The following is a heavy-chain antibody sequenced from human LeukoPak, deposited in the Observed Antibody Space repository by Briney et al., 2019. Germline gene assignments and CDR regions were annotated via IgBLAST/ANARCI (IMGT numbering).Heavy chain of an antibody. D-gene: IGHD5-18*01. Sequence: SETLSLTCTVSGGSVSSGSYYWSWIRQPPGKGLEWIGYIYYSGSTNYNPSLKSRVTISVDTSKNQFSLKLSSVTAADTAVYYCARGRVTEGFDPWGQGTLVTVSS. CDR3: ARGRVTEGFDP. V-gene: IGHV4-61*01. J-gene: IGHJ5*02. CDR1: GGSVSSGSYY. CDR2: IYYSGST.